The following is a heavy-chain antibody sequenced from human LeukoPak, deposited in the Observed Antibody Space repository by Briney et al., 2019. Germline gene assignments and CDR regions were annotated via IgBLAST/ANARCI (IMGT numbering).Heavy chain of an antibody. CDR3: ARSELYYGSESYYHLDY. J-gene: IGHJ4*01. CDR2: MSYDGRYR. CDR1: GFTFDFYA. V-gene: IGHV3-30*03. D-gene: IGHD3-10*01. Sequence: GGSLRLSCTTSGFTFDFYAMHWVRQAPGKGLEWVAVMSYDGRYRYYADSAKGRFTISRDTSKRTLYLEMSSLRPEDTALYYCARSELYYGSESYYHLDYWGHGALVTVSS.